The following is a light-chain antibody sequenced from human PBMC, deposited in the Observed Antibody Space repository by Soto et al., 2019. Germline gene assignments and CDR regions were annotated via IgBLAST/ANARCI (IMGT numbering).Light chain of an antibody. V-gene: IGKV1-5*01. Sequence: DIQMTQSPSTLSASVGDRVTITCRASQSISSWLAWYQQKPGKAPKLLSYDASSLESGVPSRFSGSGSGTEFTLTIISLQPDDVATYYCQQYNSYSAFTFGGGTKVEIK. CDR1: QSISSW. CDR2: DAS. J-gene: IGKJ4*01. CDR3: QQYNSYSAFT.